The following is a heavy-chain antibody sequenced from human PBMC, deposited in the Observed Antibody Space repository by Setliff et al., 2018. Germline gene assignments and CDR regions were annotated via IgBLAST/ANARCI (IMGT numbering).Heavy chain of an antibody. D-gene: IGHD3-10*01. Sequence: PGGSLRLSCAASGVTVSAYDMSWVRQAPGKGLEWVSLLDNDGSTYYSDSVKGRFTISRGTSKSTLYLQMSSLRTEDTAMYYCRLWFGELLRDYWGQGTLVTVSS. V-gene: IGHV3-53*01. J-gene: IGHJ4*02. CDR1: GVTVSAYD. CDR2: LDNDGST. CDR3: RLWFGELLRDY.